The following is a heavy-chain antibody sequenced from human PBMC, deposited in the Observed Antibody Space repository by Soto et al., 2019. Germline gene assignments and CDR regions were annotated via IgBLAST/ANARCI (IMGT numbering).Heavy chain of an antibody. V-gene: IGHV3-23*01. D-gene: IGHD2-2*01. J-gene: IGHJ4*02. CDR3: AKWFTPYCSSTSCYFGYYFDY. CDR1: GFTFSSYA. Sequence: LRLSCAASGFTFSSYAMSWVRQAPGKGLEWVSTISGSGGSTYYADSVKGRFTISRDNSKNTLYLQMNSLRAEDTAVYYCAKWFTPYCSSTSCYFGYYFDYWGQGTLVTVSS. CDR2: ISGSGGST.